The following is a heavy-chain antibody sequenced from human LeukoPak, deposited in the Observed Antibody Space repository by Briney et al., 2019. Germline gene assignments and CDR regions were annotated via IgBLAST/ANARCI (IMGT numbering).Heavy chain of an antibody. CDR2: ISYDGTNK. CDR1: GLTFSSYV. CDR3: AKRGYSGYDLDY. Sequence: GGSLRLSCAAFGLTFSSYVMHWVRQAPAKGLDWVAGISYDGTNKHYADSVKGRFTISRDNSKNTLFLQMNSLRPEDTAVHYCAKRGYSGYDLDYWGQGTLVTVSS. V-gene: IGHV3-30*18. D-gene: IGHD5-12*01. J-gene: IGHJ4*02.